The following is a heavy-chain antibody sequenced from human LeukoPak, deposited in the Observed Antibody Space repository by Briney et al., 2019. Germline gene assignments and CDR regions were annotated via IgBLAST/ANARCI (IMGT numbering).Heavy chain of an antibody. CDR2: IIPIFGTA. CDR1: GGTFSSYA. Sequence: SVKVSCKASGGTFSSYAISWVRQAPGQGLERMGRIIPIFGTANYAQKFQGRVTITTDESTSTAYMELSSLRSEDTAVYYCARHEDILRNNYFDYWGQGTLVTVSS. D-gene: IGHD2-15*01. CDR3: ARHEDILRNNYFDY. J-gene: IGHJ4*02. V-gene: IGHV1-69*05.